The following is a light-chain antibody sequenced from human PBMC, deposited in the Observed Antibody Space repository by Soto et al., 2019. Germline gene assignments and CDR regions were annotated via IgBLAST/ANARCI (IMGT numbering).Light chain of an antibody. V-gene: IGKV1-5*03. Sequence: DIQMTQSPSTLSASVGDRVTITCRASQSISSWLAWYQQKPRKAPKLLIYKASSLESGVPSRFSGSGSGTEFTLTISSLQPEDFATYFCQQANSFPLTFGGGTKVDIK. CDR3: QQANSFPLT. CDR1: QSISSW. CDR2: KAS. J-gene: IGKJ4*01.